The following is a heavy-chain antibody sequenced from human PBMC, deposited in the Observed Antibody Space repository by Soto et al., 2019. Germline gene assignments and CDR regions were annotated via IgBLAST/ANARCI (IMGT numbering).Heavy chain of an antibody. D-gene: IGHD2-15*01. CDR2: IDTDGSYT. CDR1: GFTFSRYW. CDR3: ARPRWHYGRDC. Sequence: EVQLVESGGGLVQPGGSRRLSCAASGFTFSRYWMHWVRQTPGKGLMWVSRIDTDGSYTTYADSVKGRFTISRYNAKNTLYLQMNSLRVEETAVYYWARPRWHYGRDCWGQGTTVNVSS. J-gene: IGHJ6*02. V-gene: IGHV3-74*01.